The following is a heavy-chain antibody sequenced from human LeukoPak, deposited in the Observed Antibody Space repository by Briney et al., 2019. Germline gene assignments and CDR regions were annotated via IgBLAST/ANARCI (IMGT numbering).Heavy chain of an antibody. D-gene: IGHD3-16*01. Sequence: TGGSLRLSCAASGFTFSSYAMSWVREALGKGLAWVSAISISGDNTYYADSVKGRFTISRDNFKNTLYLQMNSLRAEDTAVYYCAKGGGVTANDYWGQGTLVTVSS. J-gene: IGHJ4*02. CDR3: AKGGGVTANDY. CDR1: GFTFSSYA. CDR2: ISISGDNT. V-gene: IGHV3-23*01.